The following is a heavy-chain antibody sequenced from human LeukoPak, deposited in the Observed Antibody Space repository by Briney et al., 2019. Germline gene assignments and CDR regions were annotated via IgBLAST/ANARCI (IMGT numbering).Heavy chain of an antibody. CDR2: IIPIVSIA. Sequence: SVKVSCNASERNFNKSTIHWGRQAPGQGLEWMGRIIPIVSIATYEEKFQDRGTIIADKSTGTSHFGLSSCTPGEPGIYYCAARGSCSGTNCVKTGDLFAHWGQGTLMTV. CDR1: ERNFNKST. V-gene: IGHV1-69*02. D-gene: IGHD6-19*01. CDR3: AARGSCSGTNCVKTGDLFAH. J-gene: IGHJ4*02.